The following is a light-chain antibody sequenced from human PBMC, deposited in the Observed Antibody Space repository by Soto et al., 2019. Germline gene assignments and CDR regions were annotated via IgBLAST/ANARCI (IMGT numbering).Light chain of an antibody. Sequence: DIQMTQSPSTLSASVGDRVTITCRASQSLDSWLAWYQHKTPKAPKLLFFKASTIETGVPTRFSGSGSETEFTLTISSLQPDVSATYYCQPDNSYSRTFGQGTKVEIK. CDR2: KAS. V-gene: IGKV1-5*03. CDR3: QPDNSYSRT. J-gene: IGKJ1*01. CDR1: QSLDSW.